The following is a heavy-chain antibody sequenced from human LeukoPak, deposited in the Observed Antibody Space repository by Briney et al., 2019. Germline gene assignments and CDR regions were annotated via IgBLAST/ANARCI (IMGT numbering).Heavy chain of an antibody. CDR1: GFTFSRYG. CDR3: ARDKYYGSGSYNPSDY. J-gene: IGHJ4*02. V-gene: IGHV3-21*01. Sequence: GGSLRLSCAASGFTFSRYGMHWVRQAPGKGLEWVSSISSSSSYIYYADSVKGRFTISRDNAKNSLYLQMNSLRAEDTTVYYCARDKYYGSGSYNPSDYWGQGTLVTVSS. D-gene: IGHD3-10*01. CDR2: ISSSSSYI.